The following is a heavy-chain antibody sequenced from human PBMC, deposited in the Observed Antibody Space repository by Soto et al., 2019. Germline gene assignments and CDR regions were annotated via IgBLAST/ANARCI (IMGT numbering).Heavy chain of an antibody. CDR2: VYHNENT. V-gene: IGHV4-39*01. CDR1: GGSINDFAYY. J-gene: IGHJ5*02. CDR3: ARRERYYGSPGWFDP. Sequence: SETLSLTCTVSGGSINDFAYYWGWIRQPPGKGLEWIGTVYHNENTYYNPSLKSRVTISVDTAKNQFSPNLRSVTAADTAIYFCARRERYYGSPGWFDPWGQGALVTVSS. D-gene: IGHD3-16*01.